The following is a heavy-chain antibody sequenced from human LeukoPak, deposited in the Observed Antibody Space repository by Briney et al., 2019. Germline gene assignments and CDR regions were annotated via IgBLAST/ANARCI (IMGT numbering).Heavy chain of an antibody. D-gene: IGHD2-2*02. CDR2: IYYSGST. CDR3: ARRYRGYLDY. Sequence: KASQTLSLTCTVSGGSISSGAYYWRWVRQPPGKGLEWIGYIYYSGSTYYNPSLKSRVTISVDTSKNQFSLKLSSVTAADTAVYYCARRYRGYLDYWGQGTLVTVSS. J-gene: IGHJ4*02. V-gene: IGHV4-30-4*01. CDR1: GGSISSGAYY.